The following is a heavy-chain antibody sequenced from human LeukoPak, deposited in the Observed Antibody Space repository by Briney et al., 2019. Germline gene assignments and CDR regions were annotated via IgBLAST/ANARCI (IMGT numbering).Heavy chain of an antibody. CDR3: ARDYYDSSGYRAK. CDR2: ITSSSSYI. D-gene: IGHD3-22*01. CDR1: GFTFSSYT. J-gene: IGHJ4*02. Sequence: PGGSLRLSCAASGFTFSSYTMNWVRQAPGKGPEWVSSITSSSSYIYYADSVKGRFTISRDNSKNTLYLQMNSLRAEDTAVYYCARDYYDSSGYRAKWGQGTLVTVSS. V-gene: IGHV3-21*04.